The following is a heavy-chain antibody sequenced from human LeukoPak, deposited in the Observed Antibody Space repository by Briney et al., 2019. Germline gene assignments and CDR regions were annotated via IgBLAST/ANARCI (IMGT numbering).Heavy chain of an antibody. CDR2: ISSSSRYI. J-gene: IGHJ4*02. CDR1: GFTFRNNG. V-gene: IGHV3-21*01. D-gene: IGHD5-12*01. Sequence: GGARKVSCAASGFTFRNNGMHWVRKAPGKGLEWVSSISSSSRYIYYADSVKGRFTISRDNAKNSLYLQMNSLRAEDTAVYYCARDSKLRADSGYDLADYWGQGTLVTVSS. CDR3: ARDSKLRADSGYDLADY.